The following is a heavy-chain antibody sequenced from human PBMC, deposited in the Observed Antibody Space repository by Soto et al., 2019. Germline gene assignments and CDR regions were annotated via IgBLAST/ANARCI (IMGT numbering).Heavy chain of an antibody. CDR3: ARDQAAAPTLDYYFGMDV. Sequence: QVQLVESRGGVVQPGRSLRLSCAASGFTFNNYGMHWVRQAPGKGLEWVAVIWYAGTNKYYADSVKGRFTISRDNSKNTLYLQMNSLRAEDTAVYYCARDQAAAPTLDYYFGMDVWGQGTTVTVSS. CDR1: GFTFNNYG. V-gene: IGHV3-33*01. J-gene: IGHJ6*02. CDR2: IWYAGTNK. D-gene: IGHD6-13*01.